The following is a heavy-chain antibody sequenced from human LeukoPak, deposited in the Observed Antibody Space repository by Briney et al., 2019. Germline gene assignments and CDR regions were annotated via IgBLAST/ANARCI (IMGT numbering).Heavy chain of an antibody. CDR2: IYYSGST. CDR1: GGSISSYY. CDR3: AREVYYDSSAYDAFDI. J-gene: IGHJ3*02. Sequence: ETLSLTCTVSGGSISSYYWSWIRQPPGKGLEWIGYIYYSGSTNYNPSLKSRVTISVDTSKNQFSLKLSSVTAADTAVYYCAREVYYDSSAYDAFDIWGQGTMVTVSS. V-gene: IGHV4-59*01. D-gene: IGHD3-22*01.